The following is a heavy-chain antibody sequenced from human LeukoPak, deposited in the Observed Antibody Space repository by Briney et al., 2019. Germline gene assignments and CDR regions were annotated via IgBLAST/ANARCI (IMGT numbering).Heavy chain of an antibody. CDR1: GYTFTSYG. V-gene: IGHV1-8*03. Sequence: ASVKVSCKASGYTFTSYGISWVRQAPGQGLEWMGWMNPNSGNTGYAQKFQGRVTITRNTSISTAYMELSSLRSEDTAVYYCARAIDYYYYMDVWGKGTTVTVSS. CDR2: MNPNSGNT. D-gene: IGHD2/OR15-2a*01. CDR3: ARAIDYYYYMDV. J-gene: IGHJ6*03.